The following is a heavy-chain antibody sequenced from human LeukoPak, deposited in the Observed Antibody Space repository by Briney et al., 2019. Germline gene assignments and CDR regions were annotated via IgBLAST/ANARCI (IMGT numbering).Heavy chain of an antibody. J-gene: IGHJ5*02. CDR2: INSDGSST. CDR1: GFTFSSYW. V-gene: IGHV3-74*01. CDR3: AVFDNWPGD. Sequence: PGGSLRLSCAASGFTFSSYWMHWVRQAPGKGLVWVSHINSDGSSTTYADSVKGRFTISRDNAKNTLYLQMNSLRAEDTAVYHCAVFDNWPGDWGRGTLVTVSS.